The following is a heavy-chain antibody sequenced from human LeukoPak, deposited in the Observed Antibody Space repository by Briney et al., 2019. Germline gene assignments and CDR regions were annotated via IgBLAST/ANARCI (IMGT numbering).Heavy chain of an antibody. CDR2: IWYDGSNK. J-gene: IGHJ4*02. V-gene: IGHV3-33*01. Sequence: GRSLRLSCAASGFTFSSYGMHWVRQAPGKGLEWVAVIWYDGSNKYYADSVKGRFSISRDNSKNTLSLQMNSLRAEDTAVYYCARDTLRGICGGVLTGWGQGTQVTVSS. CDR1: GFTFSSYG. CDR3: ARDTLRGICGGVLTG. D-gene: IGHD3-9*01.